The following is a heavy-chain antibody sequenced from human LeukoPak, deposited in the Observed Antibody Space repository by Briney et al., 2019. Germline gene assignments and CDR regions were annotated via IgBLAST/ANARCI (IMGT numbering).Heavy chain of an antibody. Sequence: SETLSLTCTVSGGSISSYYWSWIRQPPGKGLEWIGYIYYSGSTNYNPSLKSRVTISVDTSKNQFSLKLSSVTAADTAVYYCARGLKSIAARPDWFDPWGQGTLVTVSS. CDR3: ARGLKSIAARPDWFDP. V-gene: IGHV4-59*01. D-gene: IGHD6-6*01. CDR2: IYYSGST. J-gene: IGHJ5*02. CDR1: GGSISSYY.